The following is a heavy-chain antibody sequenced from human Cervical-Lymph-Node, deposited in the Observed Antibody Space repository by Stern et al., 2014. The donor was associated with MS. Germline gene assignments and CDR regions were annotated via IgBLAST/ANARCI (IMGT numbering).Heavy chain of an antibody. CDR3: ARARIGAAVSFYFDS. D-gene: IGHD6-13*01. J-gene: IGHJ4*02. V-gene: IGHV3-30*04. Sequence: QMQLVQSGGGVVQPGRSLRLSCAASGFTFSSHALHWVRQSPVKGLEWVAMISYDGSDIDYANSVKGRFTISRDNSRDTLYLQMNSLRAEDTALYFCARARIGAAVSFYFDSWGQGTLVTVSS. CDR1: GFTFSSHA. CDR2: ISYDGSDI.